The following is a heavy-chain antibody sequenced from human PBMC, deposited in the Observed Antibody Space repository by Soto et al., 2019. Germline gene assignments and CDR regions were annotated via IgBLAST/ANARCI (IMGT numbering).Heavy chain of an antibody. Sequence: QVQLQESGPGLVKPSQTLSLTCTVSGGSISSGGYYWSWIRQHPGKGLEWIGYIYYSGSTYYNPSLKRRVTISVDTSKNQFSLKLSSVTAADTAVYYCARSIDYGDYEGVFDPWGQGTLVTVSS. CDR1: GGSISSGGYY. CDR2: IYYSGST. J-gene: IGHJ5*02. V-gene: IGHV4-31*03. CDR3: ARSIDYGDYEGVFDP. D-gene: IGHD4-17*01.